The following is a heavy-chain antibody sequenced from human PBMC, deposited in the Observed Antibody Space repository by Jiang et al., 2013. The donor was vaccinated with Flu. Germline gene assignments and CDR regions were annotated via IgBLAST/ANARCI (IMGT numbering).Heavy chain of an antibody. J-gene: IGHJ4*02. CDR3: ARRAVAATSFGFDY. Sequence: LLKPSETLSLTCTVSGGAISIYYWNWIRQSPGKGLEWIGYVYYSGSTYYNPSLKSRVTISIDTSKNQFSLKLSSVTAADTAVYYCARRAVAATSFGFDYWGQGTLVTVSS. V-gene: IGHV4-59*08. D-gene: IGHD6-19*01. CDR2: VYYSGST. CDR1: GGAISIYY.